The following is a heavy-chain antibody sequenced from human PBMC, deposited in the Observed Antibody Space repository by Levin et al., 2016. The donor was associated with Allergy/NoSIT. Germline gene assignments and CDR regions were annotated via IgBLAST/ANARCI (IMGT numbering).Heavy chain of an antibody. Sequence: WVRQAPGQGLEWMGWINPNSGGTNYAQKFQGRVTMTRDTSISTAYMELSRLRSDDTAVYYCARGLALIDILTGPFDYWGQGTLVTVSS. J-gene: IGHJ4*02. CDR2: INPNSGGT. D-gene: IGHD3-9*01. V-gene: IGHV1-2*02. CDR3: ARGLALIDILTGPFDY.